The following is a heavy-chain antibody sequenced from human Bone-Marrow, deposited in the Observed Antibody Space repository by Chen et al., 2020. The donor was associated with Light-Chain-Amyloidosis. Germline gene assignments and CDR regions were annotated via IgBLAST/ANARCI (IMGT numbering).Heavy chain of an antibody. J-gene: IGHJ6*03. CDR3: AIVGWGQVGSRVKLSAAGYYYYMDV. V-gene: IGHV3-20*04. D-gene: IGHD6-13*01. CDR1: GSTFDDYG. Sequence: EVKLVESGGVVVRPGGSLRLSCAASGSTFDDYGMSWVRPAPGKGLEGVSGVSWNGGSTGYADSVKGRFTISIDNAKNSLYLQMNSLRAEDTAVYYCAIVGWGQVGSRVKLSAAGYYYYMDVWGQGTTVTVSS. CDR2: VSWNGGST.